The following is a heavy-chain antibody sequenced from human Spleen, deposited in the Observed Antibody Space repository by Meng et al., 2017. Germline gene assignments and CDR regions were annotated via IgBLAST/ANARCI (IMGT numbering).Heavy chain of an antibody. CDR2: INPKSGDT. CDR3: ARDEDISAAGKLFGDY. CDR1: GDTFTGYY. D-gene: IGHD6-25*01. V-gene: IGHV1-2*06. Sequence: VRGVQSGAEVKKPGASVKVSCKASGDTFTGYYMHWVRQAPGQGLEWMGRINPKSGDTHYAQKFQARVTMTGDTSISTAYMELSGLRSDDTAMYYCARDEDISAAGKLFGDYWGQGTLVTVSS. J-gene: IGHJ4*02.